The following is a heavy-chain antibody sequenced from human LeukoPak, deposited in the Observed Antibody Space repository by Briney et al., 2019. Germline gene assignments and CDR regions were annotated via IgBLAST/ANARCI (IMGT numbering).Heavy chain of an antibody. D-gene: IGHD6-19*01. J-gene: IGHJ4*02. CDR1: GGTFSSYA. CDR2: IIPIFGTA. V-gene: IGHV1-69*01. Sequence: SVKVSCKASGGTFSSYAISWVRQAPGQGLEWMGGIIPIFGTANYAQKFQGRVTITADGSTSTAYMELSSLRSEDTAVYYCARGEAVAGSCCFDYWGQGTLVTVSS. CDR3: ARGEAVAGSCCFDY.